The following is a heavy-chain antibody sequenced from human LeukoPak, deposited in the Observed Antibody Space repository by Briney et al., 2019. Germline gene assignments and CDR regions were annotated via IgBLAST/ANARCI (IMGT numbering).Heavy chain of an antibody. J-gene: IGHJ6*02. CDR3: ARESIAARLSSPNYYYYGMDV. D-gene: IGHD6-6*01. V-gene: IGHV1-8*01. Sequence: ASVKVSCKASGYTFTSYDINWVRQATGQGLEWMGWMNPNSGNTGYAQKFQGRVTMTRNTSISTAYMELSSLRSEDTAVYYCARESIAARLSSPNYYYYGMDVWGQGTTVTVSS. CDR2: MNPNSGNT. CDR1: GYTFTSYD.